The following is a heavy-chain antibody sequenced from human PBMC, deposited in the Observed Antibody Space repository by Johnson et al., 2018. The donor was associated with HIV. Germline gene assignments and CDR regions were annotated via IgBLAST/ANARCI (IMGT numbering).Heavy chain of an antibody. CDR2: IDWNGGST. Sequence: VQLVESGGGLIQPGGSLRLSCAASGFTFDDYGMSWVRQGPGKGLEWVSGIDWNGGSTGYADSVKGRFTISRDNTKNSLHLQMNSLRGEDTALYYCARDQRGGYSYGDAFDFWGQGTVVSVST. V-gene: IGHV3-20*04. CDR1: GFTFDDYG. D-gene: IGHD5-18*01. J-gene: IGHJ3*01. CDR3: ARDQRGGYSYGDAFDF.